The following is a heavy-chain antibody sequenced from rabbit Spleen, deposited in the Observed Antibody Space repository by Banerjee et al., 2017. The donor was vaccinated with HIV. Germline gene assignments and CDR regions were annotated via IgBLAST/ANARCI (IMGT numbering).Heavy chain of an antibody. V-gene: IGHV1S40*01. D-gene: IGHD4-2*01. J-gene: IGHJ4*01. CDR3: TRDAAGREDFNL. CDR2: IDVAKSGDT. CDR1: GLDLSSRYW. Sequence: QSLEESGGDLVKPGASLTLTCKASGLDLSSRYWICWVRQAPGKGLEWIACIDVAKSGDTYYTNWAKGRFTISKTSSTTVALQVPSLTAADTATYFCTRDAAGREDFNLWGPGTLVT.